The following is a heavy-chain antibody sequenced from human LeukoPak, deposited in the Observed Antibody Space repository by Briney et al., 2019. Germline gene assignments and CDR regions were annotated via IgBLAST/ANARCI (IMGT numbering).Heavy chain of an antibody. CDR2: ISSSGSTI. V-gene: IGHV3-48*03. CDR3: ARDMDSSGYYHDAFDI. Sequence: GGSLRLSCAASGSTFSSYEMNWVRQAPGKGLEWVSYISSSGSTIYYADSVKGRFTISRDNAKNSLYLQMNSLRAKDTAVYYCARDMDSSGYYHDAFDIWGQGTMVTVSS. D-gene: IGHD3-22*01. CDR1: GSTFSSYE. J-gene: IGHJ3*02.